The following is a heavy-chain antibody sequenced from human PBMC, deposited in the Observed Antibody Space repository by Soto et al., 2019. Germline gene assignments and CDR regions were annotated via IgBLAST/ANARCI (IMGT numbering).Heavy chain of an antibody. J-gene: IGHJ4*02. CDR2: INHSGST. CDR3: ARGRDGYNGNVDY. Sequence: QVQLQQWGAGLLKPSETLSLTCAVYGGSFSGYYWSWIRQPPGKGLEWIGEINHSGSTNYNASRKNRVTFTVDTSKNQFYLKLSYVTAADTAVYYCARGRDGYNGNVDYWGQGTLVAVSS. V-gene: IGHV4-34*01. CDR1: GGSFSGYY. D-gene: IGHD1-1*01.